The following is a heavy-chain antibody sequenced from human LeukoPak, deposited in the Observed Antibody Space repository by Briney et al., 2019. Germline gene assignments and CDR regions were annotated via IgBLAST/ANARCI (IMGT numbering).Heavy chain of an antibody. Sequence: ASVKVSCKHSGYTFTGYYMHWVRQAPGQGLEWMGWINPNSGGTNYAQKFKGRVTMTRDKTISTAYMEMSRLRSDDTAVYDCARALRWGSYDAFDIWGQGTMVTVSS. D-gene: IGHD4-23*01. CDR1: GYTFTGYY. CDR3: ARALRWGSYDAFDI. CDR2: INPNSGGT. V-gene: IGHV1-2*02. J-gene: IGHJ3*02.